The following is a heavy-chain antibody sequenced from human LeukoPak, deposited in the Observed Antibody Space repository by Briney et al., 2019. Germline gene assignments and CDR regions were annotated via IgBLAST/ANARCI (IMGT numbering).Heavy chain of an antibody. V-gene: IGHV3-21*01. Sequence: PGGSLRLSCAASGFTFSSYSMNWVRQAPGKGLEWVSSISSSSSYIYYADSVKGRFTISRDNAKNSLYLQMNSLRAEDTAVYYCAREYSSSWEEYYFDYWGQGTLVTVSS. CDR2: ISSSSSYI. CDR3: AREYSSSWEEYYFDY. CDR1: GFTFSSYS. J-gene: IGHJ4*02. D-gene: IGHD6-13*01.